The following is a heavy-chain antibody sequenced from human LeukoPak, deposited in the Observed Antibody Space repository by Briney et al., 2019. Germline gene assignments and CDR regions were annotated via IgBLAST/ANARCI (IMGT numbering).Heavy chain of an antibody. Sequence: GGSLRLSRAASGFTFSSYWMSWVRQAPGKGLEWVANIKQDGSEKYYVDSVKGRFTISRDNAKNSLYLQMNSLRAEDTAVYYCARVPPGYSSGWYRDYWGQGTLVTVSS. J-gene: IGHJ4*02. D-gene: IGHD6-19*01. CDR1: GFTFSSYW. V-gene: IGHV3-7*01. CDR2: IKQDGSEK. CDR3: ARVPPGYSSGWYRDY.